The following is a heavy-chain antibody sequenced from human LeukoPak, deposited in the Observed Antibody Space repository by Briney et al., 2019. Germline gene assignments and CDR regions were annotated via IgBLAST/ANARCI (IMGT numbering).Heavy chain of an antibody. CDR1: GGSISSYY. CDR2: IYDSGST. D-gene: IGHD3-10*01. J-gene: IGHJ6*03. Sequence: SETLSLTCTVSGGSISSYYWSWIRQPPGKGLEWIGYIYDSGSTNYNPSLKSRVTISVDTSKNQFSLKLSSVTAADTAVYYCARDSLGGRTGVQLWFGELFPVTNHYYYYYYMDVWGKGTTVTISS. CDR3: ARDSLGGRTGVQLWFGELFPVTNHYYYYYYMDV. V-gene: IGHV4-59*01.